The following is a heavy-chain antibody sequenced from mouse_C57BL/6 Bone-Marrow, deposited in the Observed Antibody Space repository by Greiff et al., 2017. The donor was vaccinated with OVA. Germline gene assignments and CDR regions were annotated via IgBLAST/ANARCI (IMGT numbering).Heavy chain of an antibody. V-gene: IGHV1-9*01. CDR1: GYTFTGYW. Sequence: QVQLQQSGAELMKPGASVKLSCKATGYTFTGYWIEWVKQRPGHGLEWIGEILPGSGSTNYNAKFKGKATFTADTSSNTAYMQLSSLTTEDSAIYYCARVYGSTLYAMDYGGQGTSVTVSS. CDR3: ARVYGSTLYAMDY. J-gene: IGHJ4*01. D-gene: IGHD1-1*01. CDR2: ILPGSGST.